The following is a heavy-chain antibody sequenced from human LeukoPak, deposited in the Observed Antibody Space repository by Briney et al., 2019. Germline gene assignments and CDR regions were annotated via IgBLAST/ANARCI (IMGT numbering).Heavy chain of an antibody. CDR3: AGTYYYDSSGKGGAFDI. CDR2: IYTSGST. V-gene: IGHV4-4*07. J-gene: IGHJ3*02. Sequence: SETLSLTCTVSGGSISSYYWSWIRQPAGKGLEWIGRIYTSGSTNYNPSLKSRVTMSVDTSKNQFSLKLSSVTAADTAVYYCAGTYYYDSSGKGGAFDIWGQGTMVTVSS. D-gene: IGHD3-22*01. CDR1: GGSISSYY.